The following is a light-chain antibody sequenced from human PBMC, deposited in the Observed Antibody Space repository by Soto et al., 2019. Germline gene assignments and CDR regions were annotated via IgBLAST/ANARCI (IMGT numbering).Light chain of an antibody. J-gene: IGKJ5*01. CDR3: QQYDDLPIT. V-gene: IGKV1-5*01. CDR1: QSISNW. CDR2: HAS. Sequence: DIQMTQSPSTLSASVGARVTITCRASQSISNWLAWYHQKPGTAPKLLIYHASTLESGVPSRFRGSGSGTEFSFNITSLQPEDVATYYCQQYDDLPITFGQGTRLEIK.